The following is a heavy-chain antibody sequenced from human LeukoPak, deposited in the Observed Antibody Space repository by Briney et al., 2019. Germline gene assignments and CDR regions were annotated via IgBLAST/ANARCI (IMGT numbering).Heavy chain of an antibody. Sequence: ERSLSLSCVASGFSFTNYDIHWVRQAPGRGLEWVAVTSLDGSTKLYTDTVRGRFIISRDNSKNTLYLQMDSLRAEDTAVYHCARDLTLGKPDYFDHWGQGTLVTVSS. J-gene: IGHJ4*02. CDR2: TSLDGSTK. V-gene: IGHV3-30-3*01. CDR3: ARDLTLGKPDYFDH. D-gene: IGHD7-27*01. CDR1: GFSFTNYD.